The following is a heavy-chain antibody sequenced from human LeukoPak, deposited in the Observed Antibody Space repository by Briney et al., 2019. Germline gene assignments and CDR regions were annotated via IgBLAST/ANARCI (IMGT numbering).Heavy chain of an antibody. CDR3: ARGRPVYYMDV. CDR1: GGSISSSTYY. Sequence: SETLSLTCTVSGGSISSSTYYWGWIRQPPGKGLEWIGNIYYSGSTYYNPSLKSRVTISVDTSRNQFSLKLSTVTAADTAVYYCARGRPVYYMDVWGKGTTVTISS. CDR2: IYYSGST. V-gene: IGHV4-39*01. J-gene: IGHJ6*03.